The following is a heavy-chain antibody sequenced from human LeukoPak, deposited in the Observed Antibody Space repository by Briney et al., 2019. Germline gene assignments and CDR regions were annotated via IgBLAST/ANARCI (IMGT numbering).Heavy chain of an antibody. V-gene: IGHV3-21*01. CDR3: ARSAGEKTGNWRFYY. J-gene: IGHJ4*02. CDR2: ISSTSSYI. D-gene: IGHD1-1*01. Sequence: GGSPRLFCAASGYTFRSYRLSWVRQAPGKGREGGSSISSTSSYIYNAESVKGRFTISRDNAKNSLYLQMNSLRAEDTALYYCARSAGEKTGNWRFYYWGQGALVTVSS. CDR1: GYTFRSYR.